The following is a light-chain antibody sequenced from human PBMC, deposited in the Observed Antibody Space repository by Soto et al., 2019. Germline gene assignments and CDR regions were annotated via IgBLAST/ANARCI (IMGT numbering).Light chain of an antibody. CDR1: SSNIGAGYD. Sequence: QAVVTQPPSVSGAPGQRVTISCTGSSSNIGAGYDVHWYQQLPGTAPKLLIYGNSNRPSGVPDRFSGSKSGTSVSLAITGLQAEDEADYYCQSYDSSLSVVFGGGTKVTVL. J-gene: IGLJ2*01. V-gene: IGLV1-40*01. CDR3: QSYDSSLSVV. CDR2: GNS.